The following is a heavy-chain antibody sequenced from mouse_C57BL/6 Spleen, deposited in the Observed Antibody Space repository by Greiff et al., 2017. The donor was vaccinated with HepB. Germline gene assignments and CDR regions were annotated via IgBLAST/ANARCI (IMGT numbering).Heavy chain of an antibody. CDR3: TDGSFFDY. D-gene: IGHD1-1*01. CDR2: IRLKSDNYAT. Sequence: EVKVVESGGGLVQPGGSMKLSCVASGFTFSNYWMNWVRQSPEKGLEWVAQIRLKSDNYATHYAESVKGRFTISRDDSKSSVYLQMNNLRAEDTGIYYCTDGSFFDYWGQGTTLTVSS. CDR1: GFTFSNYW. V-gene: IGHV6-3*01. J-gene: IGHJ2*01.